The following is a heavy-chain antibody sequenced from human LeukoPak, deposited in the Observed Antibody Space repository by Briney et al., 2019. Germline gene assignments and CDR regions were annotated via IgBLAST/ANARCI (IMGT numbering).Heavy chain of an antibody. Sequence: SETLSLTCTVSGGSISSSSYYWGWIRQPPGKGLEWIGYIYYSGSTNYNPSLKSRVTISVDTSKNQFSLKLSSVTAADTAVYYCARVSVTMVRGVYYSWYDYYYYMDVWGKGTTVTVSS. CDR1: GGSISSSSYY. CDR3: ARVSVTMVRGVYYSWYDYYYYMDV. D-gene: IGHD3-10*01. CDR2: IYYSGST. J-gene: IGHJ6*03. V-gene: IGHV4-61*05.